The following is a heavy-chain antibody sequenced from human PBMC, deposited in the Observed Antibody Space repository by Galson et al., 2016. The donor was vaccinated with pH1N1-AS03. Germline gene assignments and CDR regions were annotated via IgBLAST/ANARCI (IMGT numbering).Heavy chain of an antibody. Sequence: QSGAEVKKPGESLKISCKGSGSSFTNYWIGWVRQMPGKGLEWVGIIYPGDSYTRYSPSFQGQVTISSDKSITTAYLQWSNLKASDTAMYYCARHRLSVTHSFSTRGIDVWGKGTTVTVSS. CDR1: GSSFTNYW. CDR2: IYPGDSYT. J-gene: IGHJ6*04. V-gene: IGHV5-51*01. CDR3: ARHRLSVTHSFSTRGIDV. D-gene: IGHD5/OR15-5a*01.